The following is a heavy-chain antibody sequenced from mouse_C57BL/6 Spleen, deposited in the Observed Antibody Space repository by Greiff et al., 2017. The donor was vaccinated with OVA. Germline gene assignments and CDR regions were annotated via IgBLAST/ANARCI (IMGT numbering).Heavy chain of an antibody. D-gene: IGHD4-1*01. CDR2: IYPGSGNT. J-gene: IGHJ4*01. CDR3: ARRTGTSDYAMDY. CDR1: GYTFTDYY. V-gene: IGHV1-76*01. Sequence: QVQLQQPGAELVKPGASVKLSCKASGYTFTDYYINWVKQRPGQGLEWIARIYPGSGNTYYNEKFKGKATLTAEKSSSTAYMQLSSLTSEDSAVYFCARRTGTSDYAMDYWGQGTSVTVSS.